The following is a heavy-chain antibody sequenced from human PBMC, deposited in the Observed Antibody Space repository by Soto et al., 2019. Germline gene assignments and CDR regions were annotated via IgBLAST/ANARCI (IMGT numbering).Heavy chain of an antibody. Sequence: PGGSLRLSCAASGFIFTSYSMVWVRQAPGKGLEWVSSISSRSDSIYYADSVKGRFTISRDNAQNSLYLQMNSLRAEDTAVYYCAKSAGITMIVVVITSPFDYWGQGTLVTVSS. CDR1: GFIFTSYS. CDR3: AKSAGITMIVVVITSPFDY. D-gene: IGHD3-22*01. V-gene: IGHV3-21*04. CDR2: ISSRSDSI. J-gene: IGHJ4*02.